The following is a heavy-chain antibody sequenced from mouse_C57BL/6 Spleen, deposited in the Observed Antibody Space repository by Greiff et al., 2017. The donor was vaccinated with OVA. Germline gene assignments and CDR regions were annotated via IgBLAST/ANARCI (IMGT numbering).Heavy chain of an antibody. CDR1: GFTFSSYA. V-gene: IGHV5-4*03. J-gene: IGHJ2*01. Sequence: EVKLVESGGGLVKPGGSLKLSCAASGFTFSSYAMSWVRQTPEKRLEWVATISDGGSYTYYPDNVKGRFTISRDNAKNNLYLQMSHLKSEDTAMYYCARRTGTGYFDYWGQGTTLTVSS. D-gene: IGHD4-1*01. CDR3: ARRTGTGYFDY. CDR2: ISDGGSYT.